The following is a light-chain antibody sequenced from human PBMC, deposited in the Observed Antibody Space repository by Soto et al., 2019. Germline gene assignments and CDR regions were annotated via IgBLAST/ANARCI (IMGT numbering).Light chain of an antibody. CDR3: CSFTSSNTHV. V-gene: IGLV2-11*01. CDR1: SSDVGGYIY. CDR2: DVS. Sequence: QSALTQPRSVSGSPGQSVTISCTGTSSDVGGYIYVSWYQQYPAKAPKVMIYDVSRRPSGVPDRFSGSKSGNTASLTISGLQAEDEADYYCCSFTSSNTHVFGTGTKLTVL. J-gene: IGLJ1*01.